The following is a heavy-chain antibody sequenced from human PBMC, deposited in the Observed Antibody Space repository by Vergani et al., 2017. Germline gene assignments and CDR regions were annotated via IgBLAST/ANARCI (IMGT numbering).Heavy chain of an antibody. CDR3: AREGKWELGGYYFDY. CDR1: GFTFSSYG. J-gene: IGHJ4*02. D-gene: IGHD1-26*01. Sequence: QVQLVESGGGVVQPGRSLRLSCAASGFTFSSYGMHWVRQAPGKGLEWVAVIWYDGSNKYYADSVKGRFTISRDNSKNTLYLQMNSLRAEDTAVSYCAREGKWELGGYYFDYWGQGTLVTVSS. V-gene: IGHV3-33*01. CDR2: IWYDGSNK.